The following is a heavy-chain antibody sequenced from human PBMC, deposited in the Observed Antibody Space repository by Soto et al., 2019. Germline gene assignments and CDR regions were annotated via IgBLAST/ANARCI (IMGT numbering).Heavy chain of an antibody. D-gene: IGHD6-19*01. CDR3: ARGSDSSVWYAAFDI. V-gene: IGHV3-23*01. CDR2: ISGSGAST. Sequence: PGGSLRLSCAASGFTLSSFAMSWVRQAPGKGLEWVSGISGSGASTYNADSVKGRFTISRDNSKNTLYLQMNSLRAEDTAVYYCARGSDSSVWYAAFDIWGQGTMVTVS. J-gene: IGHJ3*02. CDR1: GFTLSSFA.